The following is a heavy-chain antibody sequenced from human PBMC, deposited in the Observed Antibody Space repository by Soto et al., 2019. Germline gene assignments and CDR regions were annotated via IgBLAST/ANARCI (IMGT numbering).Heavy chain of an antibody. CDR2: IYYSGST. CDR3: ARGMATIIPFDY. V-gene: IGHV4-59*01. D-gene: IGHD5-12*01. CDR1: GGSISSYY. Sequence: SETLSLTCTVSGGSISSYYWSWIRQPPGKGLEWIGYIYYSGSTNYNPSLKSRVTISVDTSKNQFYLKLSSVTAADTAVHYCARGMATIIPFDYWGQGTMVTVSS. J-gene: IGHJ4*02.